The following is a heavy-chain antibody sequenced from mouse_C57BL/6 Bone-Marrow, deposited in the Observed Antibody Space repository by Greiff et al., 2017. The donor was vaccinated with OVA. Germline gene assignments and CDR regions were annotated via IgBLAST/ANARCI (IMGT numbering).Heavy chain of an antibody. V-gene: IGHV1-76*01. CDR2: IYPGSGNT. CDR1: GYTFTDYY. J-gene: IGHJ1*03. Sequence: VQLQQSGAELVRPGASVKLSCKASGYTFTDYYINWVKQRPGQGLEWIARIYPGSGNTYYNEKFKGKATLTADKSSSTAYMQLSSLTSEDSAVCFCARDSPYWYFDVWGTGTTVTVSS. CDR3: ARDSPYWYFDV. D-gene: IGHD2-12*01.